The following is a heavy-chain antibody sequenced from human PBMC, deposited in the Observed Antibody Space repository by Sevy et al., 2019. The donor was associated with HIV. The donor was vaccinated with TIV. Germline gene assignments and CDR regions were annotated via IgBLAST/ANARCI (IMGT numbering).Heavy chain of an antibody. J-gene: IGHJ3*02. CDR1: GGSISSSSYY. D-gene: IGHD2-15*01. CDR2: IYYSGST. CDR3: ARQQIVVVVAAVDAFDI. V-gene: IGHV4-39*01. Sequence: SETLSLTCTVSGGSISSSSYYWGWIRQPPGQGLEWIGSIYYSGSTYYNPSLKSRVTISVDTSKNQFSLKLSSVTAADTAVYYCARQQIVVVVAAVDAFDIWGQGTMVTVSS.